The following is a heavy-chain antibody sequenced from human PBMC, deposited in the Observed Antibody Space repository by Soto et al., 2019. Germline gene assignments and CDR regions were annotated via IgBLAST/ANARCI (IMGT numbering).Heavy chain of an antibody. Sequence: ASVKVSCKASGYTFTGYYMHWVRQAPGQGLEWMGWINPNSGGTNYAQKFQGRVTMTRDTSISTAYMELSRLRSYDTAVYYCARGAVAGPGYYYYGMDFWGQGTTVTVSS. D-gene: IGHD6-19*01. J-gene: IGHJ6*02. CDR3: ARGAVAGPGYYYYGMDF. CDR1: GYTFTGYY. V-gene: IGHV1-2*02. CDR2: INPNSGGT.